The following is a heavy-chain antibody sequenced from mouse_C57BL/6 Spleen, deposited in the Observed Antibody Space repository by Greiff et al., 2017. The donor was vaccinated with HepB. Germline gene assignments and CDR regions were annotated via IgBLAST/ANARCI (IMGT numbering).Heavy chain of an antibody. V-gene: IGHV1-19*01. Sequence: DVHLVESGPVLVKPGASVKMSCKASGYTFTDYYMNWVKQSHGKSLEWIGVINPYNGGTSYNQKFKGKATLTVDKSSSTAYMELNSLTSEDSAVYYCAREGDSNLDYWGQGTTLTVSS. CDR2: INPYNGGT. CDR3: AREGDSNLDY. D-gene: IGHD2-5*01. CDR1: GYTFTDYY. J-gene: IGHJ2*01.